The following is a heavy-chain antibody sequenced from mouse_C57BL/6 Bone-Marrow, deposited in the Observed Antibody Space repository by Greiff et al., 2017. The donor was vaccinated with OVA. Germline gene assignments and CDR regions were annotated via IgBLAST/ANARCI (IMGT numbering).Heavy chain of an antibody. CDR1: GYTFTSYG. D-gene: IGHD1-2*01. CDR2: IYPRSGNT. CDR3: AKGLRRYYAMDY. J-gene: IGHJ4*01. V-gene: IGHV1-81*01. Sequence: VKLMESGAELARPGASVKLSCKASGYTFTSYGISWVKQRTGQGLEWIGEIYPRSGNTYYNEKFKGKATLTADKSSSTAYMELRSLTSEDSAVYFCAKGLRRYYAMDYWGQGTSVTVSS.